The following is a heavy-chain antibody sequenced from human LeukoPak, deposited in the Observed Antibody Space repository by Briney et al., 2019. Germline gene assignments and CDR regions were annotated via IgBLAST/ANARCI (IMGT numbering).Heavy chain of an antibody. J-gene: IGHJ4*02. CDR2: ISAYNGNT. Sequence: ASVKVSCKASGYTFTSYGISWVRQAPGQGLEWMGWISAYNGNTNYAQKLQGRVTMTTDTSTSTAYMELGSLRSEDTAVYYCATEVGPQQLVYYFDYWGQGTLVTVSS. CDR1: GYTFTSYG. V-gene: IGHV1-18*01. CDR3: ATEVGPQQLVYYFDY. D-gene: IGHD6-13*01.